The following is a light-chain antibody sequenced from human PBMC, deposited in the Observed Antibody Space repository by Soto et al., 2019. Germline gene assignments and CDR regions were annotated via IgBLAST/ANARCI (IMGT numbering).Light chain of an antibody. CDR1: QSVLYSSNNKNY. V-gene: IGKV4-1*01. Sequence: DIVMTQSPDSLAVSLGERATINCKSSQSVLYSSNNKNYLAWYQQKPRQPPKLLIYWASTRESGVPGRFSGSGSATDFTLTISGLQAEDVAVYYCQQYYTTPRTFGQGTKVEIK. J-gene: IGKJ1*01. CDR3: QQYYTTPRT. CDR2: WAS.